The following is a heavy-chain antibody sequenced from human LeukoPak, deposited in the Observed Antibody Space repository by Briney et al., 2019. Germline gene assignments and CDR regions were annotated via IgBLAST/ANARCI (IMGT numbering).Heavy chain of an antibody. CDR1: GYSFTSYW. Sequence: GESLRISCKASGYSFTSYWIAWVRQIPGKGLEWMGIINPADSDTRYSLSIQGQVTISADRSISTAYLQWSSLKASDSAIYYCARGEGGYNYAFWGQGTLVSVSS. D-gene: IGHD5-24*01. J-gene: IGHJ4*02. V-gene: IGHV5-51*01. CDR3: ARGEGGYNYAF. CDR2: INPADSDT.